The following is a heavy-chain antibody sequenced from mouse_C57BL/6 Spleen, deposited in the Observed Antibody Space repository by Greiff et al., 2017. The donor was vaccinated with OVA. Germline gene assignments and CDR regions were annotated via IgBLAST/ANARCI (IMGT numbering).Heavy chain of an antibody. J-gene: IGHJ3*01. CDR3: ARSDYDYDEAWFAY. Sequence: VQLQQSGAELVKPGASVKLSCKASGYTFTSYWMHWVKQRPGQGLEWIGMIHPNSGSTNYNEKFKSKATLTVDKSSSTAYMQLSSLTSEDSAVYYCARSDYDYDEAWFAYWGQGTLVTVSA. CDR1: GYTFTSYW. D-gene: IGHD2-4*01. V-gene: IGHV1-64*01. CDR2: IHPNSGST.